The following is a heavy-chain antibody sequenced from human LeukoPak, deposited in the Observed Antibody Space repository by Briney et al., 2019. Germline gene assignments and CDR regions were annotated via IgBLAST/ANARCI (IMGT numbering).Heavy chain of an antibody. J-gene: IGHJ6*03. CDR1: GGSFSGYY. Sequence: SETLSLTCAVYGGSFSGYYWSWIRQPPGKGLEWIGEINHSGSTNYNPSLKSRVTISVDTSKNQFSLKLSSVTAADTAVYYCARSDRHYYYYMDVWGKGTTVTVSS. CDR3: ARSDRHYYYYMDV. CDR2: INHSGST. V-gene: IGHV4-34*01. D-gene: IGHD3-22*01.